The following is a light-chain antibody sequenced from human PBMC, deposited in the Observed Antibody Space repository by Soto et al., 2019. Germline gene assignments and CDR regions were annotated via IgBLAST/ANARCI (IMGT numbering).Light chain of an antibody. CDR3: CSYAGSYTWV. V-gene: IGLV2-11*01. Sequence: QSALTQPRSVSGSPGQSVTISCTGTSSDVGAYNYVSWYQHHPGKAPKLMIYDVSKRPSGVPDRFSGSKSGNTASLTISGLPAEDEADYYCCSYAGSYTWVFGGGTKLTVL. CDR1: SSDVGAYNY. CDR2: DVS. J-gene: IGLJ3*02.